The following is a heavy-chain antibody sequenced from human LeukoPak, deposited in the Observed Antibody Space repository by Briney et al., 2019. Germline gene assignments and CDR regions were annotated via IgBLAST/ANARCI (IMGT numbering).Heavy chain of an antibody. J-gene: IGHJ6*03. CDR3: ARVHGDYGSYYYYYYMDV. D-gene: IGHD4-17*01. V-gene: IGHV4-4*07. Sequence: GSIXSYYXXXLRQPAGKGLEXXGRIYTSGSTNYNPSLTSRVTMSVDTSKNQFSLKLSSVTAADTAVYYCARVHGDYGSYYYYYYMDVWGKGTTVTVSS. CDR1: GSIXSYY. CDR2: IYTSGST.